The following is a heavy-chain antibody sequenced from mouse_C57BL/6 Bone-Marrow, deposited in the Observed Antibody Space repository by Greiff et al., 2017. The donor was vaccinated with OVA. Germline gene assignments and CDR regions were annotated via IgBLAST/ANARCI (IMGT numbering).Heavy chain of an antibody. CDR1: GYTFTDYY. V-gene: IGHV1-76*01. J-gene: IGHJ2*01. D-gene: IGHD1-1*01. CDR2: IYPGSGNT. CDR3: ARTGGRDYFDY. Sequence: QVQLQQSGAELVRPGASVKLSCKASGYTFTDYYINWVKQRPGQGLEWIARIYPGSGNTYYNEKFKGKATLTAEKSSSTAYMQLSSLTSEDSAVYFCARTGGRDYFDYWGQGTTLTVSS.